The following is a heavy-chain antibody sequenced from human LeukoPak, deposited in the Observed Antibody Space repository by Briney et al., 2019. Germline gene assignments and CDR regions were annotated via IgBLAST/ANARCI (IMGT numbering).Heavy chain of an antibody. J-gene: IGHJ4*02. CDR1: GGSISSSSYY. V-gene: IGHV4-39*01. D-gene: IGHD5-18*01. Sequence: PSETLSLTCTVSGGSISSSSYYWGWIRQPPGKGLEWIGSIYYSGSTYYNPSLKSRVTISVDTSKNQFSLKLSSVTAADTAVYYCARHRTLDTAMAHFDYWGQGTLVTVSS. CDR2: IYYSGST. CDR3: ARHRTLDTAMAHFDY.